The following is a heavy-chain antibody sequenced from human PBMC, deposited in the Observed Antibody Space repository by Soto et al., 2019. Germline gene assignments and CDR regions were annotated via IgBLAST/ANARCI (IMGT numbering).Heavy chain of an antibody. CDR3: ARGLIYDSSGYYFDY. Sequence: ASAKVSCKASGYTFTTYYMHWVRQAPGQGLEWMGIINPSGGSTRYAQKFQGRVTMTRDTSTSTVYMELSSLKSEDTAVYYCARGLIYDSSGYYFDYWGQGTLVTVSS. V-gene: IGHV1-46*01. CDR2: INPSGGST. J-gene: IGHJ4*02. CDR1: GYTFTTYY. D-gene: IGHD3-22*01.